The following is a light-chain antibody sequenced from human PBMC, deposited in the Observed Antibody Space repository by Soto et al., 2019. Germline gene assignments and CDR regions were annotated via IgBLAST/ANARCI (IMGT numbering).Light chain of an antibody. V-gene: IGKV3-20*01. CDR2: GAS. J-gene: IGKJ1*01. Sequence: EIVMTQSPATLSVSPGERATLSCRASQSVNIYLAWYQQKPGQAPRLLIYGASSRATGIPDRFSGSGSGTDFTLTISRLEPEDFAVYYRQQYDSSPRTFGQGTKVDIK. CDR3: QQYDSSPRT. CDR1: QSVNIY.